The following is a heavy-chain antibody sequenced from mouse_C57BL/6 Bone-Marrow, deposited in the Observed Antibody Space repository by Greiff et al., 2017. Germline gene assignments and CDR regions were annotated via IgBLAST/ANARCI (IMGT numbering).Heavy chain of an antibody. J-gene: IGHJ3*01. V-gene: IGHV1-81*01. D-gene: IGHD3-2*02. CDR3: AKDSSGYVWFAD. CDR2: IYPRSGNT. CDR1: GYTFTSYG. Sequence: QVQLKESGAELARPGASVKLSCKASGYTFTSYGISWVKQRTGQGLEWIGEIYPRSGNTYYNEKFKGKATLTADKSSSTAYMELRSLTSEDSAVYFCAKDSSGYVWFADWGQGTLVTVSA.